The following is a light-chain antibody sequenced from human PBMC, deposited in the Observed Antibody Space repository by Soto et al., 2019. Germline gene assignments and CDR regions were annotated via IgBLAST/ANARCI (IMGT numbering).Light chain of an antibody. V-gene: IGKV3-15*01. CDR1: QNIYSN. CDR2: RAS. CDR3: QQYHNLWS. Sequence: IALTQSPATVSVSPGDRVTLSCWASQNIYSNLGWYQQRPGQAPRLIIYRASARPTGIPARFSGSGSGTEFTLTISSLQSEDFVTYYCQQYHNLWSFGRGTKVEIK. J-gene: IGKJ1*01.